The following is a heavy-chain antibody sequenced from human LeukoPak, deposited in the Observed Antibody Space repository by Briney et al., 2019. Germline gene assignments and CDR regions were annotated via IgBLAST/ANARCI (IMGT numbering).Heavy chain of an antibody. D-gene: IGHD2-15*01. V-gene: IGHV4-4*02. CDR3: ARDRAPGYCSGGSCYKPDYYYYYGMDV. J-gene: IGHJ6*02. CDR1: GGSISSSNW. CDR2: IYHSGST. Sequence: SETLSLTCAVSGGSISSSNWWSWVRQPPGKGLEWIGEIYHSGSTNYNPSLKSRVTISVDKSKNQFSLKLSSVTAADTAVYYCARDRAPGYCSGGSCYKPDYYYYYGMDVWGQGTTVTVSS.